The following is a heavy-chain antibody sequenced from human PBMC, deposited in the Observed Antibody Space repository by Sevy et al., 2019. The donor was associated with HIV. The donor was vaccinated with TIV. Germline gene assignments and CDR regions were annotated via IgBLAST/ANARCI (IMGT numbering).Heavy chain of an antibody. CDR1: GFTFSTYW. CDR3: AREYYDGSGYSVTVN. D-gene: IGHD3-22*01. CDR2: IKPDGSEK. V-gene: IGHV3-7*01. J-gene: IGHJ1*01. Sequence: GGSLRLSCAASGFTFSTYWMSWVRQAPGKGLEWAANIKPDGSEKYYVDSVKGRFTISRDKAKNSLFLQMNSLRAEDTAVYYCAREYYDGSGYSVTVNWGQGTLVTVSS.